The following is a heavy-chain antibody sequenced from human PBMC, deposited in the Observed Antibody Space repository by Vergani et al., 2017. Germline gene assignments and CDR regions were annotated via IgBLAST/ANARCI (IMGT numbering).Heavy chain of an antibody. D-gene: IGHD3-9*01. J-gene: IGHJ3*01. V-gene: IGHV2-5*01. CDR1: GFSLTTGGEG. CDR3: VHRLGYFDWDGAFDV. Sequence: QITLRESGPTLVKPTQTLTLTCTFPGFSLTTGGEGVGWIRQPPGRALAWLAFVYWNDDERYSPSLKSRVTITKDTSKNEVILTMATMDPVDTATYYCVHRLGYFDWDGAFDVWGAGTMVTVSS. CDR2: VYWNDDE.